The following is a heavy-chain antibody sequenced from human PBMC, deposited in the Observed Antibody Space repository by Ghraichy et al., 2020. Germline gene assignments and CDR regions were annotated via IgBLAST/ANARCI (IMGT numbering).Heavy chain of an antibody. D-gene: IGHD1-14*01. J-gene: IGHJ4*02. CDR2: LNIDGTTV. CDR1: GFSFTDYW. CDR3: VRSYKDGLRHFDY. V-gene: IGHV3-74*01. Sequence: GGVLGLSCAASGFSFTDYWMHWVRQTPGRGLEWVSHLNIDGTTVNYADSVKGRFTISRDNAKNTMYLQMISLTVEDTAVYYCVRSYKDGLRHFDYWGQGTLVTVSS.